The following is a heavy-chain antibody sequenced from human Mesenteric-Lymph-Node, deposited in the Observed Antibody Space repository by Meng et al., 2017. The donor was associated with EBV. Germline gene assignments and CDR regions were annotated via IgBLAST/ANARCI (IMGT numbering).Heavy chain of an antibody. D-gene: IGHD6-13*01. CDR3: ARCIAAAGTSWFDP. Sequence: LQESGSGLVKPSQTLSLTCAVSGGSISSGGYSWSWIRQPPGKGLEWIGYIYHSGSTYYNPSLKSRVTISVDRSKNQFSLKLSSVTAADTAVYYCARCIAAAGTSWFDPWGQGTLVTVSS. CDR1: GGSISSGGYS. V-gene: IGHV4-30-2*01. CDR2: IYHSGST. J-gene: IGHJ5*02.